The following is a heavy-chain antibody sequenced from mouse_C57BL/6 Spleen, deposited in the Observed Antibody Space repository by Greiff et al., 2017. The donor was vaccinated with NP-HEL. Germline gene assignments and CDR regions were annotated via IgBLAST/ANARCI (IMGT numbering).Heavy chain of an antibody. CDR1: GYTFTDYN. V-gene: IGHV1-22*01. CDR3: ARTPAYYSTNYYAMDY. D-gene: IGHD2-5*01. J-gene: IGHJ4*01. Sequence: DVQLQESGPELVKPGASVKMSCKASGYTFTDYNMHWVKQSHGKSLEWIGYINPNNGGTSYNQKFKGKATLTVNKSSSTAYMELRSLTSEDSAVYYCARTPAYYSTNYYAMDYWGQGTSVTVSS. CDR2: INPNNGGT.